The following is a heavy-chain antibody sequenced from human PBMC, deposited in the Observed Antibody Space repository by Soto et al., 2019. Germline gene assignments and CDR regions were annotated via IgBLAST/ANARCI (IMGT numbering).Heavy chain of an antibody. V-gene: IGHV4-59*01. J-gene: IGHJ6*02. Sequence: ENLSLTCTVSGGSLSRYYWSWIRQPPGKGLERIGYIYYSGSTNYNPSLKSRVTISVDTSKNQFSLKLSSVTAADTAVYYCARLGGRGDSRGYYPYSYYYYGMDVWGQGTTVTVSS. CDR1: GGSLSRYY. D-gene: IGHD3-22*01. CDR3: ARLGGRGDSRGYYPYSYYYYGMDV. CDR2: IYYSGST.